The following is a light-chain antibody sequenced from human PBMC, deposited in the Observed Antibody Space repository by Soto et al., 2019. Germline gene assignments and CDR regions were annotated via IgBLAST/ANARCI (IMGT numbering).Light chain of an antibody. Sequence: QSVLIQSPSASGTPGQRVTISCSGSTSNIGTNHVHWYRQFSGTAPKVLMYNSDQRPSGLPDRFSGSKSGTSASLAISGLRSEDEADYYCAAWDDRLRGLIFGGGTKLTVL. V-gene: IGLV1-47*02. CDR1: TSNIGTNH. CDR3: AAWDDRLRGLI. CDR2: NSD. J-gene: IGLJ2*01.